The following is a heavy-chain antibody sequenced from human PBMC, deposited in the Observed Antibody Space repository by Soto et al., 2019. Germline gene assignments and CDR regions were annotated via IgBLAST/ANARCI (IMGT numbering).Heavy chain of an antibody. V-gene: IGHV1-3*04. CDR2: IDTGSGDT. D-gene: IGHD3-3*01. J-gene: IGHJ4*02. CDR3: ARLELSGQRD. CDR1: GNTFTTYA. Sequence: ASVKVSCKASGNTFTTYAVHWVRQAPGQGLEYKGWIDTGSGDTRYSQKLQARITISRDTSASTAYLDLNSLTFEDTAVYYCARLELSGQRDWGPGTMVTVSS.